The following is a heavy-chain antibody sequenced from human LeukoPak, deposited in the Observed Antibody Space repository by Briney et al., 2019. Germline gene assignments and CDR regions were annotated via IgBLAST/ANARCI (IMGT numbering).Heavy chain of an antibody. CDR2: INVGSGDT. J-gene: IGHJ4*02. V-gene: IGHV1-3*01. Sequence: GAPGRVCCKASRHTSTPLLMKWLPQSPGQRLKCLGWINVGSGDTMYSQKFQDRVTLTRDTSANTVYMEVSSLRSEDTAVYYCAILADAWFGDFDYGGEGTLVTVS. CDR1: RHTSTPLL. CDR3: AILADAWFGDFDY. D-gene: IGHD3-10*01.